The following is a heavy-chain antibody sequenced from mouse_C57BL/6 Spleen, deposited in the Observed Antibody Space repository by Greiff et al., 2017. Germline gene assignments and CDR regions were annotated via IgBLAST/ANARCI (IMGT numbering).Heavy chain of an antibody. Sequence: DVMLVESGGGLVKPGGSLKLSCAASGFTFSDYGMHWVRQAPEKGLEWVAYISSGSSTIYYADTVKGRFTISRDNAKNTLFLQMTSLRSEDTAMYYCARLYYGSSYSAMDYWGQGTSVTVSS. CDR2: ISSGSSTI. D-gene: IGHD1-1*01. J-gene: IGHJ4*01. V-gene: IGHV5-17*01. CDR1: GFTFSDYG. CDR3: ARLYYGSSYSAMDY.